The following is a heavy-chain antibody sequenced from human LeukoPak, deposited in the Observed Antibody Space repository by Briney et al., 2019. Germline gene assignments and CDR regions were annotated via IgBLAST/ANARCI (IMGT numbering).Heavy chain of an antibody. V-gene: IGHV3-13*01. Sequence: GGSLRLSCAASGFTFSSYDMHWVRQVTGKGLEWVSGIGTAGDTYYPGSVKGRFTISRENAKNSLYLQMNSLRAGDTAVYYCARAAAGTYWFDPWGRGTLVTVSS. CDR3: ARAAAGTYWFDP. D-gene: IGHD6-13*01. J-gene: IGHJ5*02. CDR2: IGTAGDT. CDR1: GFTFSSYD.